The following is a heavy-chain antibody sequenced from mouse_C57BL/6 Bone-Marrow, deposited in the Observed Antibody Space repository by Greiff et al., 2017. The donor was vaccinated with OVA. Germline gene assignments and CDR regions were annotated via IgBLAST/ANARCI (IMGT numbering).Heavy chain of an antibody. CDR2: IWRGGST. J-gene: IGHJ4*01. CDR3: AARLLRYCYSMDY. V-gene: IGHV2-5*01. CDR1: GFSLTSYG. Sequence: VQLQESGPGLVQPSQSLSITCTVSGFSLTSYGVHWVRQSPGKGLEWLGVIWRGGSTDYNAAFMSRLSITKDNSKSQVFFKMNSLQADDTAIYYCAARLLRYCYSMDYWGQGTSVTVSS. D-gene: IGHD1-1*01.